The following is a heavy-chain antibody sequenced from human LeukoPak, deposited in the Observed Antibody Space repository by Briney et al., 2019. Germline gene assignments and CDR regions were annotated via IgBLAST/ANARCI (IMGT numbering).Heavy chain of an antibody. CDR2: ISGSGGST. CDR3: ANKGDEFGELLYTWFDY. V-gene: IGHV3-23*01. J-gene: IGHJ4*02. Sequence: QPGGSLRLSCAASGLTFSSYAMSWVRQAPGKGLEWVSAISGSGGSTYYADSVKGRFTISRDNSKNTLYLQMNSLTAEDTAVYYCANKGDEFGELLYTWFDYWGQGTLVTVSS. D-gene: IGHD3-10*01. CDR1: GLTFSSYA.